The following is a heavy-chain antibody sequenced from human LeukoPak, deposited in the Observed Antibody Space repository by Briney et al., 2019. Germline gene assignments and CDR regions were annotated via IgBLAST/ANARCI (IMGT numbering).Heavy chain of an antibody. CDR2: INPKSGGT. D-gene: IGHD6-13*01. CDR1: GYTFTGYY. Sequence: ASVKVSCKASGYTFTGYYVHWVRQAPGQGLEWIGWINPKSGGTNYAQKFQGRVTMTRDTSISTAYMDLSSLKSDDTAVYYCARPSSSSWYGFDPWGQGTLVTVSS. J-gene: IGHJ5*02. CDR3: ARPSSSSWYGFDP. V-gene: IGHV1-2*02.